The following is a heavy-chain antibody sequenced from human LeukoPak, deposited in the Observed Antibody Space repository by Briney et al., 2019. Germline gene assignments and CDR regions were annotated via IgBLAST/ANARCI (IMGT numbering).Heavy chain of an antibody. CDR3: AKDTYYDFWSGYNWFDP. CDR2: ISGSGGST. J-gene: IGHJ5*02. CDR1: GFTFSNFW. Sequence: GGSLRLSCAASGFTFSNFWMHWVRQAPGKGLEWVSVISGSGGSTYYADSVKGRFTISRDNSKNTLYLQMNSLRAEDTAVYYCAKDTYYDFWSGYNWFDPWGQGTLVTVSS. D-gene: IGHD3-3*01. V-gene: IGHV3-23*01.